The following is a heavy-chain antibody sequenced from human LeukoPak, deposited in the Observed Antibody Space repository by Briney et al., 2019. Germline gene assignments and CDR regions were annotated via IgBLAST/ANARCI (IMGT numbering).Heavy chain of an antibody. J-gene: IGHJ4*02. V-gene: IGHV3-73*01. CDR1: GFTFSGSA. CDR2: IRSKANSYAT. Sequence: PGGSLRLSCAASGFTFSGSAMHWVRQASGKGLEWVGRIRSKANSYATAYAASVKGRFTISRDDSKNKAYLQMNSLKTEDTAVYYCTRNYDSSGYYYGYWGQGTLVTVSS. D-gene: IGHD3-22*01. CDR3: TRNYDSSGYYYGY.